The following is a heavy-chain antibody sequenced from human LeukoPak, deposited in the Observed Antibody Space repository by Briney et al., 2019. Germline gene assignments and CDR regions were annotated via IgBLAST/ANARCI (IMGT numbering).Heavy chain of an antibody. CDR2: ISSSGNTI. CDR1: GFTFSSYE. CDR3: ARGSHLLVATHYYYMDV. J-gene: IGHJ6*03. Sequence: GGSLRLSCAASGFTFSSYEMNWVRQAPGKGLEWLSYISSSGNTIYYADSVKGRFTISRDNAKNSLYLQMNSLRAEDTALYYCARGSHLLVATHYYYMDVWGKGTTVTVSS. D-gene: IGHD5-12*01. V-gene: IGHV3-48*03.